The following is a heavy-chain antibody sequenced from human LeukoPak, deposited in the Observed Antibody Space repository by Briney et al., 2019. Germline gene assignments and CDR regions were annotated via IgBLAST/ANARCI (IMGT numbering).Heavy chain of an antibody. D-gene: IGHD5-24*01. CDR2: IIPIFGTA. Sequence: ASVKVSCKASGGTFSSYAISWVRQAPGQGLEWMGGIIPIFGTANYAQKFQGRVTMTRDTSTSTVYMELSSLRSEDTAVYYCAREQLEMATTYFDYWGQGTLVTVSS. V-gene: IGHV1-69*05. CDR1: GGTFSSYA. J-gene: IGHJ4*02. CDR3: AREQLEMATTYFDY.